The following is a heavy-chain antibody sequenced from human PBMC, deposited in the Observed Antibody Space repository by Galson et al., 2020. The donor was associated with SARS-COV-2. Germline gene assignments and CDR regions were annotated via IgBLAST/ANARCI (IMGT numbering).Heavy chain of an antibody. D-gene: IGHD2-15*01. CDR3: ARGNYCSGGSCYSYHFDY. Sequence: SETLSLTCAVYGGSFSGYYWSWIRQPPGKGLEWIGEINHSGSTNYNPSLKSRVTISVDTSKNQFSLKLSSVTAADTAVYYCARGNYCSGGSCYSYHFDYWGQGTLVTVSS. CDR2: INHSGST. CDR1: GGSFSGYY. V-gene: IGHV4-34*01. J-gene: IGHJ4*02.